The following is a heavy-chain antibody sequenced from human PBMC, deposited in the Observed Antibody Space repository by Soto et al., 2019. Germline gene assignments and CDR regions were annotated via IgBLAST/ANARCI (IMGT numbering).Heavy chain of an antibody. CDR3: ARDPGPGYSSGWYGPGYFDY. CDR2: IIPIFGTA. J-gene: IGHJ4*02. D-gene: IGHD6-19*01. Sequence: QVQLVQSGAEVKKPGSSVKVSCKASGGTFSSYAVSWVRQAPGQGLEWMGGIIPIFGTANYAQKFQGRVTITADESTSTAYMELSSLRSEDTAVYYCARDPGPGYSSGWYGPGYFDYWGQGTLVTVSS. V-gene: IGHV1-69*12. CDR1: GGTFSSYA.